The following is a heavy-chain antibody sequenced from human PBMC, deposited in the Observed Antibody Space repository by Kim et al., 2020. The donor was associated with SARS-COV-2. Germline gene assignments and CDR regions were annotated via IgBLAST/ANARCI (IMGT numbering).Heavy chain of an antibody. Sequence: YYNPTHKSRVTISGDTAKNQFSLKLSSVTAADTAVYYCARDAGPEYFQHWGQGTLVTVSS. J-gene: IGHJ1*01. V-gene: IGHV4-31*02. CDR3: ARDAGPEYFQH.